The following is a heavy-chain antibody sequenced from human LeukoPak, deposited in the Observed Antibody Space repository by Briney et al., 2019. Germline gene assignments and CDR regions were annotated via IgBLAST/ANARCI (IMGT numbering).Heavy chain of an antibody. V-gene: IGHV4-34*01. CDR3: ARGLSAIVY. Sequence: SGALSLTCAVYGGSFICYYWSWIRQPPGKGLEWIGEINHSGSTNYNPSLKSRVTISVDTSKNQFSLKLSSVTAADTAVYYCARGLSAIVYWGQGTLVTVSS. CDR2: INHSGST. CDR1: GGSFICYY. D-gene: IGHD2-15*01. J-gene: IGHJ4*02.